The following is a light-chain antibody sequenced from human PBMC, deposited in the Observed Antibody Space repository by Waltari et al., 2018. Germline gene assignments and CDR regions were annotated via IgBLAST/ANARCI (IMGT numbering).Light chain of an antibody. CDR3: SAYTGSLNV. V-gene: IGLV2-11*01. CDR2: DVS. J-gene: IGLJ1*01. CDR1: SSDVGAYNY. Sequence: QSALTQPRSVSGSPGPSVTIPCPGTSSDVGAYNYVSWFQQHPGKAPKLIIYDVSKRPSGLPDRFSGSKSGNTASLTISGLQAEDDADYYCSAYTGSLNVFGTGTKVTVL.